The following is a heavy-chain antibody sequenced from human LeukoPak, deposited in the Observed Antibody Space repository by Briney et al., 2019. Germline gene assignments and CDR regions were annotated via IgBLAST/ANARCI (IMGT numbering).Heavy chain of an antibody. Sequence: GESLKISCKGSGYRYTSYWIAWVRQMPGKGLEWMGIIYPGDSDTRYSPSFQGQVTISADKSISTAYLQWGSLKASGTAMYYCARPSYGGNSNFDYWGQGTLVTVSS. J-gene: IGHJ4*02. V-gene: IGHV5-51*01. CDR2: IYPGDSDT. D-gene: IGHD4-23*01. CDR1: GYRYTSYW. CDR3: ARPSYGGNSNFDY.